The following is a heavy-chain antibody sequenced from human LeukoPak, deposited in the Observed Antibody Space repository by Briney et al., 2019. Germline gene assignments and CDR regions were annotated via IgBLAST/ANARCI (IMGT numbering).Heavy chain of an antibody. J-gene: IGHJ4*02. CDR3: AKEMVPIFGVVNSFDY. V-gene: IGHV3-30*02. Sequence: PGGSLRLSCAASGFTFSSYGMHWVRQAPGKGLEWVAFIRYDGSNKYYADSVKARFTISRDNSKNTLYLQMNSLRAEDTAVYYCAKEMVPIFGVVNSFDYWGQGTLVTVSS. CDR1: GFTFSSYG. CDR2: IRYDGSNK. D-gene: IGHD3-3*01.